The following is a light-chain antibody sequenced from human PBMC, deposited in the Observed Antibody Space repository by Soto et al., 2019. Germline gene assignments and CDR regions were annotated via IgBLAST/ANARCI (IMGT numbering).Light chain of an antibody. CDR2: AAS. J-gene: IGKJ4*01. CDR1: QSISTY. CDR3: QHGYSTPLT. Sequence: DIPMTQSPSSLSASVGDRVTITCRASQSISTYLHWYQQKPGKAPNLLIYAASTLQSGVPSRFSGSGSGTDSTLTISSLQPEDFATYFCQHGYSTPLTFGGGTKVDIK. V-gene: IGKV1-39*01.